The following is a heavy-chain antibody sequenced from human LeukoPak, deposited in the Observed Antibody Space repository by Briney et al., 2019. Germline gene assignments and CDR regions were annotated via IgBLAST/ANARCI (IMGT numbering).Heavy chain of an antibody. J-gene: IGHJ4*02. D-gene: IGHD6-13*01. Sequence: GGSLRLSCSASGFTFSSHAMSCVRQAPGKGLEWVSGISGSGGSTYYADSVKGRFTISRDNSKNTLYLQMDSLRAEDTAVYYCAKDRVYSSSWCGGLDYWGQGTLVTVSS. CDR1: GFTFSSHA. V-gene: IGHV3-23*01. CDR3: AKDRVYSSSWCGGLDY. CDR2: ISGSGGST.